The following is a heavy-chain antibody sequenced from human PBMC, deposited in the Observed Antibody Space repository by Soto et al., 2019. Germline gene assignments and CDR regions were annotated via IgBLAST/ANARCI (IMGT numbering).Heavy chain of an antibody. J-gene: IGHJ6*02. CDR2: IYYSGST. CDR1: GGSIGSYY. D-gene: IGHD6-19*01. Sequence: SETLCLTYTVSGGSIGSYYWSWIRQPPGKGLEWIGYIYYSGSTNYNPSLKSRVTISVDTSKNQFSLKLSSVTAADTAVYYCARVRAVAGTPVYYYYYYGMDVWGQGTTVTVSS. CDR3: ARVRAVAGTPVYYYYYYGMDV. V-gene: IGHV4-59*01.